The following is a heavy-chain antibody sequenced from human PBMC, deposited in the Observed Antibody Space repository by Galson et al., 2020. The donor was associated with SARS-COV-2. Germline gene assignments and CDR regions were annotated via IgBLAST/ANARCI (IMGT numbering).Heavy chain of an antibody. D-gene: IGHD3-16*02. CDR3: ARQTFGGVIVIRDQPSAGFDP. V-gene: IGHV4-34*01. CDR1: GGSFSGYY. CDR2: INHSGST. J-gene: IGHJ5*02. Sequence: SQTLSLTCAVYGGSFSGYYWSWIRQPPGKGLEWIGEINHSGSTNYNPSLKSRVTISVDTSKIQFSLKLSSVTAADTAVYYCARQTFGGVIVIRDQPSAGFDPWGQGTLVTVSS.